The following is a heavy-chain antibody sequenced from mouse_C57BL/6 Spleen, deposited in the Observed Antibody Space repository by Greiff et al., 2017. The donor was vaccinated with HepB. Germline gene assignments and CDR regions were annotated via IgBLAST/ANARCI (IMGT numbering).Heavy chain of an antibody. CDR1: GYTFTSYG. J-gene: IGHJ2*01. V-gene: IGHV1-81*01. Sequence: QVQLKESGAELARPGASVKLSCKASGYTFTSYGISWVKQRTGQGLEWIGEIYPRSGHTYYNEKFKGKATLTADKSSSTAYMELRSLTSEDSAVYFCARSLDSSGYDDYWGQGTTLTVSS. CDR2: IYPRSGHT. D-gene: IGHD3-2*02. CDR3: ARSLDSSGYDDY.